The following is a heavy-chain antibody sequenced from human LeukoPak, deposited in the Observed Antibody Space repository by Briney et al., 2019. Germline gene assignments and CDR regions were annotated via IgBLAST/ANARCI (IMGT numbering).Heavy chain of an antibody. CDR3: ARAGSRSGSYLSWFDP. J-gene: IGHJ5*02. Sequence: ASVKVSCKASGYTFTSYGISWVRQAPGQGLEWMGWISAYNGNTNYAQKLQGRVTMTTDTSTSAAYMELRSLRSDDTAVYYCARAGSRSGSYLSWFDPWGQGTLVTVSS. CDR2: ISAYNGNT. D-gene: IGHD1-26*01. CDR1: GYTFTSYG. V-gene: IGHV1-18*01.